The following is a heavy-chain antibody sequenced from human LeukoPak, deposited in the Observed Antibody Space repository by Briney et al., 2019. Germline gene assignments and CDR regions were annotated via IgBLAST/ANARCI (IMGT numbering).Heavy chain of an antibody. CDR1: GFTFSSYA. Sequence: GGSLRLSCAASGFTFSSYAMHWVRQAPGKGLEWVAVISYDGSNKYCADSVKGRFTISRDNSKNTLYLQMNSLRAEDTAVYYCARPYGYDYWGQGTLVTVSS. V-gene: IGHV3-30-3*01. CDR2: ISYDGSNK. CDR3: ARPYGYDY. D-gene: IGHD2-2*03. J-gene: IGHJ4*02.